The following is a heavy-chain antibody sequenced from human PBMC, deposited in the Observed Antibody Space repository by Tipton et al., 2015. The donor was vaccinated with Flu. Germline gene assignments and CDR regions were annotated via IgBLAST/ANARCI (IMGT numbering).Heavy chain of an antibody. CDR1: GFTVSSNY. CDR2: IYSGGST. V-gene: IGHV3-53*01. D-gene: IGHD7-27*01. J-gene: IGHJ3*02. CDR3: ARDALGIGAFDI. Sequence: SLRLSCAASGFTVSSNYMSWVRQAPGKGLEWVSVIYSGGSTYYADSVKGRFTISRDNSKNTLYLQMNSLRVEDTAVYYCARDALGIGAFDIWGQGTMVTVSS.